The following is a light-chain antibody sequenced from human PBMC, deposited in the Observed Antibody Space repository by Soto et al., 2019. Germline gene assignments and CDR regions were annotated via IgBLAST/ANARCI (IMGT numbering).Light chain of an antibody. CDR2: AYS. CDR1: SSNIGAGYD. CDR3: QSYDSSLSALHV. Sequence: QSVLTQPPSVSGAPGQRVTISCTGSSSNIGAGYDVHWYQQLPGTAPKLLTYAYSTRPSGVPDRFSGSKSGTSASLAITGLQAEDEADYYCQSYDSSLSALHVFGTGTKLTVL. J-gene: IGLJ1*01. V-gene: IGLV1-40*01.